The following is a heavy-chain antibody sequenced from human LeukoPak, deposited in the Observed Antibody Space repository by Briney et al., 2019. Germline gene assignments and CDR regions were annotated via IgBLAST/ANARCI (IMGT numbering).Heavy chain of an antibody. CDR1: GGSISSYY. D-gene: IGHD4-17*01. J-gene: IGHJ4*02. V-gene: IGHV4-59*08. CDR2: IYYSGST. Sequence: SETLSLTCTVSGGSISSYYWSWIRQPPGKGLEWIGYIYYSGSTNYNPSLKSRVTISVDTSKNQFSLKLSSVTAADTAVYYCARRGDYGVYFASCGQATLVTVSS. CDR3: ARRGDYGVYFAS.